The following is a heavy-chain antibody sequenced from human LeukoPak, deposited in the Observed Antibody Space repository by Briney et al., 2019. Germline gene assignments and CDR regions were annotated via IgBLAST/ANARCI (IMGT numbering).Heavy chain of an antibody. J-gene: IGHJ6*03. CDR2: IYHSGST. V-gene: IGHV4-39*07. CDR1: GASISGSGYY. CDR3: ARGRKGGVLMVYAHYMDV. Sequence: SETLSLTCAVSGASISGSGYYWGWIRQPPGKGLEWIGSIYHSGSTYYNPSLKSRVTISVDTSKNQFSLKLSSVTAADTAVYYCARGRKGGVLMVYAHYMDVWGKGTTVTVSS. D-gene: IGHD2-8*01.